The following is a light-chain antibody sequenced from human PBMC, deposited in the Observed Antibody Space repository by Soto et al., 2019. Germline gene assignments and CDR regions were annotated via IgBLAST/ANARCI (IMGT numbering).Light chain of an antibody. Sequence: QSVLTQPPSVSAAPGQTVTISCSGRGSNIGSNSVSWYQQVPGTAPKLLLYDNDKRPSGIPDRFFGSKSGTSATLGIAGLQTAGEADYYCGTWESYLSVGVFGGGTKLTVL. J-gene: IGLJ2*01. CDR1: GSNIGSNS. V-gene: IGLV1-51*01. CDR3: GTWESYLSVGV. CDR2: DND.